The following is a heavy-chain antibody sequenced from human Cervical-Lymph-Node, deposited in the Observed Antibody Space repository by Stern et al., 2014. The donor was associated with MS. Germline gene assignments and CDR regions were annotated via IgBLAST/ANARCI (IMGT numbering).Heavy chain of an antibody. D-gene: IGHD6-13*01. CDR3: ARLEYTTSWYSHYFDY. CDR2: VYYSGSP. V-gene: IGHV4-39*01. J-gene: IGHJ4*02. CDR1: GGSISSGSFY. Sequence: QLQLQESGPGLVKPSETLSLSCTVSGGSISSGSFYWGWIRQPPGKGLEWIGTVYYSGSPYYNLSIKSRVTIAVNTSKNQFSLNLNSVTAADTAVYYCARLEYTTSWYSHYFDYWGQGTLVTVSS.